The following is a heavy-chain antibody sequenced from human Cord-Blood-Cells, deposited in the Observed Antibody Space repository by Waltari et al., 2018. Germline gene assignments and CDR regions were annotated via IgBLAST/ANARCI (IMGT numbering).Heavy chain of an antibody. Sequence: QVQLVQSGAEVKKPGSSVKVSCKASGGTFSSYAISWVRQAPGQGLEWMGGIITIFGTANYAQKFQGRVTITADESTSTAYMELSSLRSEDTAVYYCARDSPATAMNYYYYYMDVWGKGTTVTVSS. CDR3: ARDSPATAMNYYYYYMDV. J-gene: IGHJ6*03. CDR2: IITIFGTA. V-gene: IGHV1-69*01. D-gene: IGHD2-2*01. CDR1: GGTFSSYA.